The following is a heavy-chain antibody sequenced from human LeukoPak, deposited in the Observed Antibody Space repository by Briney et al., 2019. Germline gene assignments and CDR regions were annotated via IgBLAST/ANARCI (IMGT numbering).Heavy chain of an antibody. CDR3: ASIAIVVVTAKDAFDI. CDR2: IYHSGST. CDR1: TVYY. J-gene: IGHJ3*02. V-gene: IGHV4-38-2*01. Sequence: TVYYWGWIRQPPGKGLEWIGSIYHSGSTYYNPSLKSRVTISVDTSKNQFSLKLSSVTAADTAVYYCASIAIVVVTAKDAFDIWGQGTMVTVSS. D-gene: IGHD2-21*02.